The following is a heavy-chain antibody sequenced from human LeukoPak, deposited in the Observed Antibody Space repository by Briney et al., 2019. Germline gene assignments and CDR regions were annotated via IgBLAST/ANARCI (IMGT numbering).Heavy chain of an antibody. Sequence: PGGSLRLSCAASGFIFGRYSLTWVRQAPGKGLEWVANIKQDGSEKYYVDSVKGRFTISRDNAKNSLYLQMNSLRAEDTAVYYCARESGSTYYDILTGYYKYYYYGMDVWGQGTTVTVSS. CDR3: ARESGSTYYDILTGYYKYYYYGMDV. J-gene: IGHJ6*02. D-gene: IGHD3-9*01. V-gene: IGHV3-7*01. CDR1: GFIFGRYS. CDR2: IKQDGSEK.